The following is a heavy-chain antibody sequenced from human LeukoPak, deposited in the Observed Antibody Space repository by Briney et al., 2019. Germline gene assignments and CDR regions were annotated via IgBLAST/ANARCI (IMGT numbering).Heavy chain of an antibody. D-gene: IGHD3-22*01. V-gene: IGHV4-4*09. CDR3: ARPIYYYDSSGYYDNWFDP. J-gene: IGHJ5*02. CDR1: GGSTSSYY. Sequence: SETLSLTCTVSGGSTSSYYWSWIRQPPGKGLEWIGYIYTSGSTNYNPSLKSRVTISVDTSKNQFSLKLSSVTAADTAVYYCARPIYYYDSSGYYDNWFDPWGQGTLVTVSS. CDR2: IYTSGST.